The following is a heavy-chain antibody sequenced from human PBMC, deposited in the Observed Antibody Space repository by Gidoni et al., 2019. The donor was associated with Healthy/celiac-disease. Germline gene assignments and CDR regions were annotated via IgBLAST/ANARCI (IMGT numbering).Heavy chain of an antibody. CDR1: GGSISSYY. V-gene: IGHV4-59*01. Sequence: QVQLQESGPGLVKPSETLSLTCTVSGGSISSYYWSWIRQPPGKGLEWIGYIYYSGSTNYNPSLKSRVTISVDTSKNQFSLKLSSVTAADTAVYYCARHSSSWYEHYYYGMDVWGQGTTVTVSS. CDR2: IYYSGST. CDR3: ARHSSSWYEHYYYGMDV. J-gene: IGHJ6*02. D-gene: IGHD6-13*01.